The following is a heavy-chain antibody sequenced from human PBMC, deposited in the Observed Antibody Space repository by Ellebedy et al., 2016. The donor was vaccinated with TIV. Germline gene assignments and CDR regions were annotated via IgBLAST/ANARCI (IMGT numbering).Heavy chain of an antibody. D-gene: IGHD1-26*01. CDR3: ARDESGEGHVGY. CDR1: GYTFTSYA. V-gene: IGHV1-3*01. Sequence: ASVKVSXXASGYTFTSYAMHWVRQAPGQRLEWMGWINAGNGNTKYSQKFQGRVTITRDTSASTAYMELSSLRSEDTAVYYCARDESGEGHVGYWGQGTLVTVSS. CDR2: INAGNGNT. J-gene: IGHJ4*02.